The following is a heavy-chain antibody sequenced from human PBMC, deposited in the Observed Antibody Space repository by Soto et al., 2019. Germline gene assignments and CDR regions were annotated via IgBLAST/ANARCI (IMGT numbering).Heavy chain of an antibody. CDR2: ISNDGSNK. CDR1: AFTFSSYG. Sequence: GGSLRLSCAASAFTFSSYGIHWVRQAPGKGLEWVAVISNDGSNKYYADSVRGRFTISRDNSKNTLYLQMNSLRAEDTTVYYCAKSGRFGEINAFDIWGQGTMVTVSS. J-gene: IGHJ3*02. D-gene: IGHD3-10*01. CDR3: AKSGRFGEINAFDI. V-gene: IGHV3-30*18.